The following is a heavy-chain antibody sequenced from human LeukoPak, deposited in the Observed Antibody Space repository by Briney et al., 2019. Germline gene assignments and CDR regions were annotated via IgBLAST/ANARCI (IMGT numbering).Heavy chain of an antibody. D-gene: IGHD5-18*01. V-gene: IGHV4-59*01. J-gene: IGHJ6*03. CDR3: AREGRYRYGYNEYHSYMDI. CDR1: GGSISSYY. Sequence: ASETLSLTCTVSGGSISSYYWSWIRQPPGKGLEWIGYIYYSGSTNYNPSLKSRVTISVDTSKNQFSLKLSSVTAAETAVYYCAREGRYRYGYNEYHSYMDIWGKGTTVTVSS. CDR2: IYYSGST.